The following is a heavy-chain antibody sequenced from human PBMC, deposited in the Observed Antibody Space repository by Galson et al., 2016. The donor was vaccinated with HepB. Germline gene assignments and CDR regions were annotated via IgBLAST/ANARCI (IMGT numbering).Heavy chain of an antibody. D-gene: IGHD2-2*01. CDR1: GYTFTSYG. CDR2: INVYNGNT. J-gene: IGHJ6*02. CDR3: ARDDYSSRWWYYHGMDV. Sequence: SVKVSCKASGYTFTSYGVSWVRQAPGQGLEWMGRINVYNGNTNYLQKFQDRLTLTTDTSTSTAYMELRSLTSDDTAVYYCARDDYSSRWWYYHGMDVWGQGTVVTVSS. V-gene: IGHV1-18*01.